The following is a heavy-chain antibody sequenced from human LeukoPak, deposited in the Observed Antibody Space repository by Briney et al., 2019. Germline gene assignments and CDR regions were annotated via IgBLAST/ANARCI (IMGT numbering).Heavy chain of an antibody. V-gene: IGHV4-59*08. CDR2: IYYSGST. Sequence: PSETLSLTCTVSGGSISSYYWSWIRQPPGKGLEWIGSIYYSGSTYYNPSLKSRVTISVDTSKNQFSLKLSSVTAADTAVYYCARQRPGIAGARRGWYFDLWGRGTLVTVSS. CDR3: ARQRPGIAGARRGWYFDL. J-gene: IGHJ2*01. CDR1: GGSISSYY. D-gene: IGHD6-13*01.